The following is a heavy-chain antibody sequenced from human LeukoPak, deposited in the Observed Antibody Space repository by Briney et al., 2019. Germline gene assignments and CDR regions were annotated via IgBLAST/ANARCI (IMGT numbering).Heavy chain of an antibody. V-gene: IGHV3-66*01. CDR1: GFTFSSYA. CDR3: ARDAPAAYYYYGMDV. J-gene: IGHJ6*02. Sequence: GGSLRLSCAASGFTFSSYAMSWVRQAPGKGLEWVSVIYSGGSTYYADSVKGRFTISRDNSKNTLYLQMNSLRAEDTAVYYCARDAPAAYYYYGMDVWGQGTTVTVSS. CDR2: IYSGGST. D-gene: IGHD6-25*01.